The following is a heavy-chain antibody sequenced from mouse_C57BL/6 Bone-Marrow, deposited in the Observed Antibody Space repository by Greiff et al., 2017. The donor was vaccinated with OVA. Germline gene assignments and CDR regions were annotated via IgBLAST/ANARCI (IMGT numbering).Heavy chain of an antibody. Sequence: QVQLQQSGPGLVQPSQSLSITCTVSGFSLTSYGVHWVRQSPGKGLEWLGVIWSGGSTDYNAAFISRPSISKDNSKSQVFFKMNSLQADDTAIYYCARNSRWLPYTMDYWGQGTSVTVSS. CDR3: ARNSRWLPYTMDY. CDR2: IWSGGST. CDR1: GFSLTSYG. J-gene: IGHJ4*01. D-gene: IGHD2-3*01. V-gene: IGHV2-2*01.